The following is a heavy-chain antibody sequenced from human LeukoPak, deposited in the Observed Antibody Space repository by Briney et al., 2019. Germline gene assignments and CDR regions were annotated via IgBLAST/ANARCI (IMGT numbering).Heavy chain of an antibody. CDR2: IYSGGST. CDR1: GFTVSSNY. Sequence: GGSLRLSCAASGFTVSSNYMSWVRQAPGKGLEWVSVIYSGGSTYYADSVKGRFTISRDNSKNTLYLQMNSLRAEDTAVYYCARVESSGYYSGGFDYWGQGTLVTVSS. D-gene: IGHD3-22*01. J-gene: IGHJ4*02. CDR3: ARVESSGYYSGGFDY. V-gene: IGHV3-66*02.